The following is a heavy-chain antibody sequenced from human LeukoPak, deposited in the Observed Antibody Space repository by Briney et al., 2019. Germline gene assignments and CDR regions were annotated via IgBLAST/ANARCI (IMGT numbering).Heavy chain of an antibody. CDR1: GGSFSGYY. D-gene: IGHD3-10*01. CDR2: INHSGST. V-gene: IGHV4-34*01. CDR3: ARGAAVRGVPYNWFDP. Sequence: PSETLSLTXAVYGGSFSGYYWSWIRQPPGKGLEWIGEINHSGSTNYNPSLKSRVTISVDTSKNQFSLKLSSVTAADTAVYYCARGAAVRGVPYNWFDPWGQGTLVTVSS. J-gene: IGHJ5*02.